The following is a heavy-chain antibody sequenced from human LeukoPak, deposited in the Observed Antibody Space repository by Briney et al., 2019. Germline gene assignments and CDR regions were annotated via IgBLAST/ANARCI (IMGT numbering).Heavy chain of an antibody. D-gene: IGHD3-10*01. Sequence: ASGTVSCKASGYTFTTYGIDWVRQAPGQGLEWVGWISAYTGNTNYAQNLQGRVTMTEDTSTDTAYMELSSLRSEDTAVYYCATAMVRGYYYYYYMDVWGKGTTVTVSS. CDR2: ISAYTGNT. V-gene: IGHV1-18*01. CDR3: ATAMVRGYYYYYYMDV. J-gene: IGHJ6*03. CDR1: GYTFTTYG.